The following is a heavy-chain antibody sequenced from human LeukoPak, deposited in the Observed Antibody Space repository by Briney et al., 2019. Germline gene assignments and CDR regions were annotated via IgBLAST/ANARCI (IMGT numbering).Heavy chain of an antibody. CDR1: EYTFTGYY. CDR3: TRDGKGVAFLEWHHDY. V-gene: IGHV1-2*02. Sequence: GASVKVSCKASEYTFTGYYMHWVRQAPGQGLEWMGWINPNSGGTNYAQKFQARVTMTRDTSISTAYMELSRLRSDDTAIYYCTRDGKGVAFLEWHHDYWSQGTLVTVSS. CDR2: INPNSGGT. J-gene: IGHJ4*02. D-gene: IGHD3-3*02.